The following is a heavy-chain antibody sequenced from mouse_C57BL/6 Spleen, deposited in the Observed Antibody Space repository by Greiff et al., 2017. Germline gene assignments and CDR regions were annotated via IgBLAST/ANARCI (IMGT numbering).Heavy chain of an antibody. CDR1: GYTFTSYW. D-gene: IGHD1-1*01. CDR2: IYPGSGST. J-gene: IGHJ1*03. V-gene: IGHV1-55*01. Sequence: QVQLQQPGAELVKPGASVKMSCKASGYTFTSYWITWVKQRPGQGLEWIGDIYPGSGSTNYNETFKSKATLTVDTSSSTAYLQLSSLTSEDSAVYYCARRGYYGSRYFDVWGTGTTVTVSS. CDR3: ARRGYYGSRYFDV.